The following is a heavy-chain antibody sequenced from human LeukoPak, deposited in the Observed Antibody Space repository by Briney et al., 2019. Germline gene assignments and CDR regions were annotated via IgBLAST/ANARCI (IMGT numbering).Heavy chain of an antibody. D-gene: IGHD3-3*01. CDR2: IYASGST. CDR1: GGSITTDNYY. CDR3: ARGFGVVEYFDY. Sequence: PSETLSLTCTVSGGSITTDNYYWSWIRQPAGKGLEWIGRIYASGSTNYNSSLKSRVTISVDTSKNQFSVRLSSVTAADTAVYYCARGFGVVEYFDYWGQGTLVTVSS. V-gene: IGHV4-61*02. J-gene: IGHJ4*02.